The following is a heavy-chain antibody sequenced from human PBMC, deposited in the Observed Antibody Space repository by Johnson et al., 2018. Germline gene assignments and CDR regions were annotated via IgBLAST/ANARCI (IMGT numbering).Heavy chain of an antibody. J-gene: IGHJ3*02. Sequence: VQLVQSGGGLVKPGGSLRLSCAASGFTFSNAWMNWVRQAPGEGLEGVGRIKSKTDGGTTDYAAPVKGTFTISRDDSKNKLYLQMNSLKTEDTAMHYCTTGYGVGAFDMWGQGTMVTVSS. CDR2: IKSKTDGGTT. CDR3: TTGYGVGAFDM. CDR1: GFTFSNAW. D-gene: IGHD1-1*01. V-gene: IGHV3-15*07.